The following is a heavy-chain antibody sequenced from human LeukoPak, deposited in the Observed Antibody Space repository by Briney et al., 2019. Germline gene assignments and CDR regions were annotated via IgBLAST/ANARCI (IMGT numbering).Heavy chain of an antibody. D-gene: IGHD3-22*01. Sequence: GASVKVSCKSSGFTYTSSAMQWVRQARGQPLEWIGWIVVGSGHTNYAQKFQERVTITRDMSTSTAYMEFSSLRSEDTAVYYCAATIIADTGYYGMDVWGQGTTVTVSS. CDR1: GFTYTSSA. CDR3: AATIIADTGYYGMDV. J-gene: IGHJ6*02. CDR2: IVVGSGHT. V-gene: IGHV1-58*02.